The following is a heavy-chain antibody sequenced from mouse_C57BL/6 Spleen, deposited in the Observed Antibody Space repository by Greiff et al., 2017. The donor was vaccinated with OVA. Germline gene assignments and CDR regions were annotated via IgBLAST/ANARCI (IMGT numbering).Heavy chain of an antibody. CDR1: GYTFTSSI. CDR3: ARLGNDSSGFDY. CDR2: IYPGNGVT. V-gene: IGHV1-12*01. Sequence: QVQLQQSGAELVRPGASVKMSCKASGYTFTSSIMTWVKQSPGQGLDWMGPIYPGNGVTPYNQKFKGKATLTVNQSSSTAYMQLSSLASADSAVYFCARLGNDSSGFDYWGQGTTLTVSS. J-gene: IGHJ2*01. D-gene: IGHD3-2*02.